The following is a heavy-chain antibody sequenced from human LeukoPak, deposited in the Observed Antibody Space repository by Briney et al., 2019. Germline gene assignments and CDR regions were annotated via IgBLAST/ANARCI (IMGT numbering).Heavy chain of an antibody. CDR2: INHGGST. CDR1: GGSISGTYY. V-gene: IGHV4-34*01. J-gene: IGHJ4*02. CDR3: ARGRAFDGSSWSNEGGTGVGY. D-gene: IGHD6-13*01. Sequence: SETLSLTCTVSGGSISGTYYWCWIRQPPGKGLEWIGEINHGGSTNYNPSLKSRVTISVDTSKNQFSLKLSSVTAADTAVYYCARGRAFDGSSWSNEGGTGVGYWGQGTLVTVSS.